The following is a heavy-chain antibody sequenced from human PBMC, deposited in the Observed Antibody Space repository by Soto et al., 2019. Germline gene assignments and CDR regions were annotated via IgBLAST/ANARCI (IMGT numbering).Heavy chain of an antibody. Sequence: QVQLQESGPGLVKPSQTLSLTCTVSGGSISSGDYYWSWIRQPPGKGLEWIGYIYYSGSTYYNPSLKSRVTISVDTSKNQFSLKLSSVTAADTAVYYCARDQGYDFLAVAEKGYNWFDPWGQGTLVTVSS. V-gene: IGHV4-30-4*01. D-gene: IGHD6-19*01. CDR3: ARDQGYDFLAVAEKGYNWFDP. CDR1: GGSISSGDYY. J-gene: IGHJ5*02. CDR2: IYYSGST.